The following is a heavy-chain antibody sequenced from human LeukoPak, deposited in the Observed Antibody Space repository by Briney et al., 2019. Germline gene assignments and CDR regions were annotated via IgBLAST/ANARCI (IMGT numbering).Heavy chain of an antibody. CDR1: GFTFSSYA. CDR3: ARVPRGGYPL. D-gene: IGHD6-13*01. CDR2: ISYDGSNK. Sequence: GGSLRLSCAASGFTFSSYAMHWVRQAPGKGLEWVAVISYDGSNKYYADSVKGRFTISRDNSKNTLYPQMNSLRAEDTAVYYCARVPRGGYPLWGQGTLVTVSS. V-gene: IGHV3-30-3*01. J-gene: IGHJ4*02.